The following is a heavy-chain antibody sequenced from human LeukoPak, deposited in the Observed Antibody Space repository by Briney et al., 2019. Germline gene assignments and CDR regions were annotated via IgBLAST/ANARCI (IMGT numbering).Heavy chain of an antibody. J-gene: IGHJ6*03. Sequence: GGSLRLSCAASGFTFSNYGMHWVRQAPGKGLEWVAVIWYDGSNKFYADSVKGRFTISRDNSKNMLYLQLNSLRVEDTAVYYCAREQVRFLEWLSLDYYYYYLDVWGRGTTVTVSS. CDR2: IWYDGSNK. CDR1: GFTFSNYG. V-gene: IGHV3-33*01. CDR3: AREQVRFLEWLSLDYYYYYLDV. D-gene: IGHD3-3*01.